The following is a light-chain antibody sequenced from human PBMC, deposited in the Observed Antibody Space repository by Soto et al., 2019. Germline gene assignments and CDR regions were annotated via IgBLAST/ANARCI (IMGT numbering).Light chain of an antibody. CDR2: SNN. V-gene: IGLV1-44*01. J-gene: IGLJ1*01. Sequence: QSVLTQPPSASGTPGQRVTISCSGSSSNIGSNTVSWYQQLPGTARKLLIYSNNQRPSGVPDRFSGSKSGTSASLAISGLQSEDEADYYCAAWDDSLNGLFGTGTKVTVL. CDR3: AAWDDSLNGL. CDR1: SSNIGSNT.